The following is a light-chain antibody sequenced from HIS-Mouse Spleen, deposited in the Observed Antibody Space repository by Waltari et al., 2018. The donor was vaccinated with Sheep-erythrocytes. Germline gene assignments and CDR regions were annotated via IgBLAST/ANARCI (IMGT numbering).Light chain of an antibody. CDR2: QDS. V-gene: IGLV3-1*01. Sequence: SYELTQPPSVSVSPGQTASIPCPGDKLGDKYACWYHQKPGQSPVLVIYQDSKRPSGIPERFSGSNSGNTATLTISGTQAMDEADYYCKAWDSSTVVFGGGTKLTVL. CDR3: KAWDSSTVV. J-gene: IGLJ2*01. CDR1: KLGDKY.